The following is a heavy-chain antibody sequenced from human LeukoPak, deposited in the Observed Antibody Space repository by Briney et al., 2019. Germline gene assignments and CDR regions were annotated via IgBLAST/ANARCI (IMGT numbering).Heavy chain of an antibody. CDR1: GCTFSSYA. V-gene: IGHV1-69*05. Sequence: SVKVSCKASGCTFSSYAISWVRQAPGQGLEWMGGIIPIFGTANYAQKLQGRVTITTDESTSTAYMELSSLRSEDTAVYYCARESSGAESWIQHASACDPWGQGTLVTVSS. CDR2: IIPIFGTA. J-gene: IGHJ5*02. CDR3: ARESSGAESWIQHASACDP. D-gene: IGHD5-18*01.